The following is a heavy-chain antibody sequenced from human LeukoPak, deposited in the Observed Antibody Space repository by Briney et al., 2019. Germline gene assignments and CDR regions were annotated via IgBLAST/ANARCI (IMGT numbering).Heavy chain of an antibody. Sequence: GRSLRLSCAASGFTFSTYAMHWVRQAPGKGLGWVAFISYDGTNKYCADSVKGRFTISRDNSKNTLYLQMNSLRAEDTAVYYCARYYGSGRGYYGMDVWGQGTTVTVSS. V-gene: IGHV3-30-3*01. D-gene: IGHD3-10*01. CDR3: ARYYGSGRGYYGMDV. CDR1: GFTFSTYA. J-gene: IGHJ6*02. CDR2: ISYDGTNK.